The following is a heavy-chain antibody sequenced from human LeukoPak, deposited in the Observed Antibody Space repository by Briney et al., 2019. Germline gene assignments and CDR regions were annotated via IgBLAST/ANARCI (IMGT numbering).Heavy chain of an antibody. CDR1: GFTFSNYG. V-gene: IGHV3-30*02. CDR2: ISFDGSQK. CDR3: ARGKWFGGFQEKDAFDI. Sequence: GGSLRLSCAASGFTFSNYGMHWVRQAPGKGLEWVALISFDGSQKYYADSVKGRFTISRDNSKNTLYLQMNSLRSEDTAMYYCARGKWFGGFQEKDAFDIWGQGTMVTVSS. D-gene: IGHD3-10*01. J-gene: IGHJ3*02.